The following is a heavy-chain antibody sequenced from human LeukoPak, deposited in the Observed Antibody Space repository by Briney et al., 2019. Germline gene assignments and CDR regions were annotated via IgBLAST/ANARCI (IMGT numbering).Heavy chain of an antibody. CDR1: GFIFSSYE. CDR3: VTPGVPYCSSTSCANWFDP. J-gene: IGHJ5*02. Sequence: HAGGSLRLSCAASGFIFSSYEMNWVRQAPGKGLEWVAVISYDGSNKYYADSVKGRFTTSRDNSKNTLYLQMNSLRAEDTAVYYCVTPGVPYCSSTSCANWFDPWGQGTLVTVSS. V-gene: IGHV3-30*03. CDR2: ISYDGSNK. D-gene: IGHD2-2*01.